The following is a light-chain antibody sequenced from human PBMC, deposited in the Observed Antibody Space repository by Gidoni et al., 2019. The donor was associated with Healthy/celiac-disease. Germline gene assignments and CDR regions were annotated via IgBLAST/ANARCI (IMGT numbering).Light chain of an antibody. Sequence: DIQMTQSPSSLSASVGDRVTITCRASQSISSCLNWYQQKPGKAPKLLIYAASSLQSWVPSRFSGSGSGTDFTLTISSLQPEDFATYYCQQSYSTPRITFGQGTRLEIK. J-gene: IGKJ5*01. CDR1: QSISSC. CDR2: AAS. CDR3: QQSYSTPRIT. V-gene: IGKV1-39*01.